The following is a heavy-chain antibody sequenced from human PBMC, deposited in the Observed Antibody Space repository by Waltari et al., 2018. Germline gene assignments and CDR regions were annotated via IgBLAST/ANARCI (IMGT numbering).Heavy chain of an antibody. CDR1: GDSITSSY. CDR2: IYHSGST. J-gene: IGHJ3*01. V-gene: IGHV4-59*01. Sequence: QVQLQESGPGLVKPSETLSLTCTVSGDSITSSYWNWLRQPPGKGLEWIAYIYHSGSTTYNPSLKSRVTLSIDMSKNQFSLNLTSVTAADTAVYYCARGNAFDFWGQGTLVTVSS. CDR3: ARGNAFDF.